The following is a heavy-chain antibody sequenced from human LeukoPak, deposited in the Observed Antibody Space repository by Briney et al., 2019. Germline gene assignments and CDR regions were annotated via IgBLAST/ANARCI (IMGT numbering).Heavy chain of an antibody. CDR3: AKAVRSMVTGGGYFDS. D-gene: IGHD3-10*01. Sequence: PGGSLRLSCAASGFAFSNYAMSWVRQAPGKGMERVSSLSGGGDSRYYADYVMGRFNISRDNYKNTLYLQMNSLRAEDTAVYYCAKAVRSMVTGGGYFDSWGQGTLVTVSS. V-gene: IGHV3-23*01. CDR1: GFAFSNYA. J-gene: IGHJ4*02. CDR2: LSGGGDSR.